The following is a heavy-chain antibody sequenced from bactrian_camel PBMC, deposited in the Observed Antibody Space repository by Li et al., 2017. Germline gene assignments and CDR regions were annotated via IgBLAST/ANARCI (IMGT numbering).Heavy chain of an antibody. J-gene: IGHJ4*01. CDR1: GFTYAANC. CDR3: ASGTFVLVETTTGVNY. Sequence: HVQLVESGGASVQAGGSLRLSCAASGFTYAANCIGWFRQAPGKGREGVATIDSDGSTKYADSVKVRFTISKDNARNTLYLVMNSLKPEDSAMYYCASGTFVLVETTTGVNYWGQGTQVTVS. V-gene: IGHV3S55*01. D-gene: IGHD2*01. CDR2: IDSDGST.